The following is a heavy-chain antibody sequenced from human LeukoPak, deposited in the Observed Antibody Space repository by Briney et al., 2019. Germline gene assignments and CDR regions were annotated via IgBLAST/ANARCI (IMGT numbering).Heavy chain of an antibody. V-gene: IGHV1-8*03. CDR3: AREGFDY. CDR2: MNPNSGNT. J-gene: IGHJ4*02. CDR1: GYTFNNYD. Sequence: ASVKVSCKASGYTFNNYDINWVRQATGQGLEWMGWMNPNSGNTGYAQKFQGRVTITTDTSITTAYMELNSLRSEDTAVYYSAREGFDYWGQGTLVTVSS.